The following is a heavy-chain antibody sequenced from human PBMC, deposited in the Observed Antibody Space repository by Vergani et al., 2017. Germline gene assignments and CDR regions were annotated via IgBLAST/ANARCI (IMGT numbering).Heavy chain of an antibody. CDR1: GYSFTSYW. D-gene: IGHD3-3*01. CDR2: IDPSDSYT. CDR3: ARHRYYDFWSGYPMTKKSSEFDY. Sequence: VQLVQSGAEVKKPGASVKVSCKASGYSFTSYWISWVRQMPGKGLEWMGRIDPSDSYTNYSPSFQGHVTISADKSISTAYLQWSSLKASDTAMYYCARHRYYDFWSGYPMTKKSSEFDYWGQGTLVTVSS. J-gene: IGHJ4*02. V-gene: IGHV5-10-1*01.